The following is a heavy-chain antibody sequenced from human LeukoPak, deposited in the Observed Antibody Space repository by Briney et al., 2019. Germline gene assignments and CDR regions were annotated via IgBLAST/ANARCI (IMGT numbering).Heavy chain of an antibody. CDR3: TRDRKYYEI. V-gene: IGHV4-59*01. J-gene: IGHJ3*02. CDR1: GGSISDYY. D-gene: IGHD1-14*01. Sequence: SETLSLTCTVSGGSISDYYWSWIRKPPGERLEWIGYIYYTGTTTYNPSLKTRATLSIDTSKNQFSLKLSSVTAADTAMYYCTRDRKYYEIWGQGTMVTVSS. CDR2: IYYTGTT.